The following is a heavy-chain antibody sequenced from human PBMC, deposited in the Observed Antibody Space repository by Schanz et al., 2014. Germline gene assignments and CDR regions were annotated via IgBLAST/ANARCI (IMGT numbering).Heavy chain of an antibody. CDR2: ISGSGGST. CDR1: GFAFGSYG. J-gene: IGHJ4*02. CDR3: AKSQGSSFDS. D-gene: IGHD6-13*01. V-gene: IGHV3-23*01. Sequence: EVQLLESGGGLVQPGGSLRLSCLASGFAFGSYGMNWLRQAPGKGLEWVSAISGSGGSTYYADSVKGRFTISRDNSKNTLYLQMSSLRAEDTAVYYCAKSQGSSFDSWGQGTLVTVSS.